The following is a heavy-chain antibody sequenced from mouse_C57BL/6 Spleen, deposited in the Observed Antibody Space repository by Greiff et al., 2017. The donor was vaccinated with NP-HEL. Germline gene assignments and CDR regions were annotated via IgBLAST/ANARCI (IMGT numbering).Heavy chain of an antibody. CDR1: GFTFSDYG. V-gene: IGHV5-17*03. CDR2: ISSGSSTL. Sequence: EVKLVESGGGLVKPGGSLKLSCAASGFTFSDYGMHCVRQAPEKGLECVAYISSGSSTLYYSDTLKGRFTISRDNAKNTLFLQMTSLRSEDTAMYYCERRSLGLDYWGQGTPLTVSS. D-gene: IGHD4-1*01. J-gene: IGHJ2*01. CDR3: ERRSLGLDY.